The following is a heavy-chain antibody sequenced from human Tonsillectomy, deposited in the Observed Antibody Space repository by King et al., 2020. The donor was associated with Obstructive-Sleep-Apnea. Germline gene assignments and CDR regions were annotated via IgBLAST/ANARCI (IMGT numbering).Heavy chain of an antibody. CDR1: GFTFSSYG. CDR2: ISYDGSNK. Sequence: VQLVESGGGVVQPGRSLRLSCAASGFTFSSYGMHWVRQAPGKGLEWVAVISYDGSNKYDADSVKGRFTISSDNSKNMLYLQMNSLRAEDTAMYYCVRDESGYDILTGVYGMDVWGQGTTVTVSS. D-gene: IGHD3-9*01. CDR3: VRDESGYDILTGVYGMDV. J-gene: IGHJ6*02. V-gene: IGHV3-30*03.